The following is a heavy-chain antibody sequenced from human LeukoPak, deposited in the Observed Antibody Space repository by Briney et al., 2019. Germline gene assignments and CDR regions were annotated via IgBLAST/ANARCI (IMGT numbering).Heavy chain of an antibody. J-gene: IGHJ4*02. CDR1: GGSILSTNW. D-gene: IGHD3-3*01. CDR3: TRGSGDFSPFGF. Sequence: SETLSLTRAVSGGSILSTNWWSWVRQPPGEGLEWIGEVHLNGATNYNPSVEGRVTMSIDKSKNHLSLEVISVTAADTAMYYCTRGSGDFSPFGFWGQGPLVTVSS. CDR2: VHLNGAT. V-gene: IGHV4-4*02.